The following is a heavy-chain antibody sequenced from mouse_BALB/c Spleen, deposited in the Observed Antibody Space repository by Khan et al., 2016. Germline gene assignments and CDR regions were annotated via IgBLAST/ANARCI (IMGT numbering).Heavy chain of an antibody. CDR1: GHTFSSYW. CDR2: ILPGSGNT. CDR3: ARGGDSPYFDY. D-gene: IGHD6-1*01. Sequence: QVQLQQPGAELMKPGASVKISCKAHGHTFSSYWIEWVKQRPGHGLEWIGEILPGSGNTNYNEKFKGKATFTADTSSNTAYMQLSSLTSEDSAVCYCARGGDSPYFDYWGQGTTLTVSS. V-gene: IGHV1-9*01. J-gene: IGHJ2*01.